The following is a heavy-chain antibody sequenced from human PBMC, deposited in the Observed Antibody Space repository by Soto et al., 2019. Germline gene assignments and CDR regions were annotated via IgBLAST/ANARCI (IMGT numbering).Heavy chain of an antibody. J-gene: IGHJ6*02. CDR2: ITDVGDPT. CDR1: GFTFDDYA. Sequence: GGSLRLSCAASGFTFDDYAMNWVRQAPGKGLEWVSTITDVGDPTYYADSVKGRFTISRDNSKNTLFLQMNSLRAEDTARYYCAKDRDIAYHLEGGFYYSGMDVWGQGTTVTVSS. V-gene: IGHV3-23*01. CDR3: AKDRDIAYHLEGGFYYSGMDV. D-gene: IGHD5-12*01.